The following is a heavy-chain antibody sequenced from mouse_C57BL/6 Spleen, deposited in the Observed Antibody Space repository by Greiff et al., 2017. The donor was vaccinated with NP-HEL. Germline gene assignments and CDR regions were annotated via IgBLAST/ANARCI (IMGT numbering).Heavy chain of an antibody. CDR1: GYAFTNYL. Sequence: QVQLKQSGAELVRPGTSVKVSCKASGYAFTNYLIEWVKQRPGQGLEWIGVINPGSGGTNYNEKFKGKATLTADKSSSTAYMQLSSLTSEDSAVYFCARGWLLRRYFDYWGQDTTLTVSS. CDR3: ARGWLLRRYFDY. J-gene: IGHJ2*01. V-gene: IGHV1-54*01. D-gene: IGHD2-3*01. CDR2: INPGSGGT.